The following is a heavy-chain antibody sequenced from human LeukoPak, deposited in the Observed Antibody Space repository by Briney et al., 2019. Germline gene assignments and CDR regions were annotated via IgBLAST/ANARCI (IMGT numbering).Heavy chain of an antibody. CDR2: IYHSGST. CDR1: GYSISSGYY. Sequence: TSETLSLTCAVSGYSISSGYYWAWIRQPPGKGLEWIGIIYHSGSTYYNPSLKSRVTISVDTSKNQFSLKLSSVTAADTAVYYCARVRVAGMNAFDIWGQGSMVTVSS. D-gene: IGHD6-19*01. J-gene: IGHJ3*02. CDR3: ARVRVAGMNAFDI. V-gene: IGHV4-38-2*01.